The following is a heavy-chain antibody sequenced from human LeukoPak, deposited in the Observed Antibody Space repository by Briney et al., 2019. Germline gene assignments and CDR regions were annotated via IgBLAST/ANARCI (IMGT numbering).Heavy chain of an antibody. V-gene: IGHV3-23*01. CDR3: ARDMLHCSRTRCQSIMDV. CDR1: GFPFSSHG. Sequence: GGTLRLSCAGSGFPFSSHGMDWVRQAPGKGLEWVSGISPGGGPTYYADSVRGRFSISRDDLKNTVYLQMKNLTAEDTAVYYCARDMLHCSRTRCQSIMDVWGKGTTVTISS. J-gene: IGHJ6*04. CDR2: ISPGGGPT. D-gene: IGHD2-2*01.